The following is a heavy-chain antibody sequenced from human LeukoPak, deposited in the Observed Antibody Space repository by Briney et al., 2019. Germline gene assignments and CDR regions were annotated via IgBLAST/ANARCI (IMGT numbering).Heavy chain of an antibody. D-gene: IGHD7-27*01. CDR3: ARVGVFSTWPPGDYYFDS. J-gene: IGHJ4*02. CDR2: INPDSGVT. CDR1: GGTFSSYA. Sequence: ASVKVSCKASGGTFSSYAISWVRQAPGQGLEWMGWINPDSGVTNYAQSFQGRVTMTRDTSISTAFMELSRLRSDDTAMYYCARVGVFSTWPPGDYYFDSWGQGTLVTVSS. V-gene: IGHV1-2*02.